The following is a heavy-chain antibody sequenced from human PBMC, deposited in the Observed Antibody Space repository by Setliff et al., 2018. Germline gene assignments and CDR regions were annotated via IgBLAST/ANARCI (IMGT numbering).Heavy chain of an antibody. V-gene: IGHV3-48*03. J-gene: IGHJ4*02. CDR1: GFSFSTYE. D-gene: IGHD3-22*01. CDR2: ISYGSTI. CDR3: ARADSDSYYPYYFDF. Sequence: GGSLRLSCAASGFSFSTYEMNWVRQAPGKGLEWVSYISYGSTIFYADSVKGRFTVSRDNAKNFLYLQMNSLRAEDTAIYYCARADSDSYYPYYFDFWGQGVLVTVSS.